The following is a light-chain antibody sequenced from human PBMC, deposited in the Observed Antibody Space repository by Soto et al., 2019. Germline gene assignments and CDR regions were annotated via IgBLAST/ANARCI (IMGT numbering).Light chain of an antibody. CDR1: QTVRSSF. CDR3: QQYGSSPGT. Sequence: EIVVTQSPCTLYFSPGEGATLACRASQTVRSSFLAWYQQKAGQAPRLLIYGASSRATGIPDRFSGSGSGTDFTRTITRLEPEDFAVYYCQQYGSSPGTFGQGTKVEIK. V-gene: IGKV3-20*01. CDR2: GAS. J-gene: IGKJ1*01.